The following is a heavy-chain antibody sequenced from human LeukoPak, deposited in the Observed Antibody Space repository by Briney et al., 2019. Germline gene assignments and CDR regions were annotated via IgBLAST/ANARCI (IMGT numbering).Heavy chain of an antibody. Sequence: LETLSLTRTVSVGSISSYYWSWIRQPPGKGLEWIGYIYYSGRTKYNPSLKSRVTISVDTSKNQFSLKLSSVTAADTAVYYCARHTDGLGYFQHWGQGTLVTVSS. V-gene: IGHV4-59*08. CDR2: IYYSGRT. J-gene: IGHJ1*01. CDR3: ARHTDGLGYFQH. D-gene: IGHD2-8*01. CDR1: VGSISSYY.